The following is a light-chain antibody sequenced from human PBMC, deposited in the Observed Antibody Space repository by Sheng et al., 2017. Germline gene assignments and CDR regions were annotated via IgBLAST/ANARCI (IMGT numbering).Light chain of an antibody. CDR1: QSVLYRSNNKHC. Sequence: DIVMTQSPDSLAVSLGERATINCKSSQSVLYRSNNKHCLSWFQQKPGQPPKLLIYWASTRESGVPDRFSGSGSGTDFTLTISSLQAEDVATYYCQQYIHGHTFGQGTKLESK. V-gene: IGKV4-1*01. J-gene: IGKJ2*01. CDR3: QQYIHGHT. CDR2: WAS.